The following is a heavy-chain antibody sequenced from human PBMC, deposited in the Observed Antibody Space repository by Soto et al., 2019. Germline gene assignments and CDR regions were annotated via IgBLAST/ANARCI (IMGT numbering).Heavy chain of an antibody. CDR2: INAGNGNT. CDR3: AKSATVPAAIAY. D-gene: IGHD2-2*02. J-gene: IGHJ4*02. Sequence: EASVKVSCKASGYTFSSYAMHWVRQAPGQRLEWMGWINAGNGNTKYSQKFQGRVTITRDTSASTAYMELSSLRSEDTAVYYCAKSATVPAAIAYWGQGTLVTAPQ. V-gene: IGHV1-3*01. CDR1: GYTFSSYA.